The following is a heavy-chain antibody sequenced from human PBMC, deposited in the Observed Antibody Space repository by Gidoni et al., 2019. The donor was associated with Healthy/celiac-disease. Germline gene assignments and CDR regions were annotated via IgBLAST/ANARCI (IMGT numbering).Heavy chain of an antibody. CDR3: AREGISSWYFDY. Sequence: QVQLVESGGGVVQPGRSLRLSCAASGFTFSSYAMHWVRQAPGKGLEWVAVISYDGSNKYYADSVKGRFTISRDNSKNTLYLQMNSLRAEDTAVYYCAREGISSWYFDYWGQGTLVTVSS. CDR2: ISYDGSNK. J-gene: IGHJ4*02. D-gene: IGHD6-13*01. V-gene: IGHV3-30-3*01. CDR1: GFTFSSYA.